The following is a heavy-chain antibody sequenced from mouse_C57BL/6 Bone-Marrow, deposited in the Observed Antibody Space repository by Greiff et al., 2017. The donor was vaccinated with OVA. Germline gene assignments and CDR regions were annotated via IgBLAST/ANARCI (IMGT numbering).Heavy chain of an antibody. CDR1: GYSFTSYY. CDR2: IYPGSGNT. V-gene: IGHV1-66*01. CDR3: ASGPLDY. J-gene: IGHJ2*01. Sequence: QVQLQQSGPELVKPGASVKISCKASGYSFTSYYIHWVQQRPGQGLEWIGWIYPGSGNTKYTEKFKGKATLTADTSSSTASMQLSSLTSEDSAVYYCASGPLDYWGKGTTLTVSS.